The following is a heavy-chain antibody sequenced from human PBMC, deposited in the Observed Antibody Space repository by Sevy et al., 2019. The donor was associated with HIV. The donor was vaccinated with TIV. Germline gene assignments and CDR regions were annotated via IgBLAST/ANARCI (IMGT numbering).Heavy chain of an antibody. Sequence: GGSLRLSCAASQFTFRDYTMNWVRQTPGKGLEWISYISSGSSYIRYADSVKGRFTISRDNAENSLYLQMNRLRAEDTGVSFCARDRDYYGSGTYDYWGQGTLVTVSS. CDR2: ISSGSSYI. V-gene: IGHV3-21*06. CDR1: QFTFRDYT. D-gene: IGHD3-10*01. CDR3: ARDRDYYGSGTYDY. J-gene: IGHJ4*02.